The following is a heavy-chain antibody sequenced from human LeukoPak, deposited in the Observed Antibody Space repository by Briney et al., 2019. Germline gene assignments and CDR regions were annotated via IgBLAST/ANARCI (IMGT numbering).Heavy chain of an antibody. CDR1: GGSFSGYY. J-gene: IGHJ4*02. Sequence: SEILSLTCAAYGGSFSGYYWSWIRQPPGKGLEWIGEINHSGSTNYNPSLKSRVTISVDTSKNQFSLKLSSVTAADTAVYYCASRDGYNYTVDYWGQGTLVTVSS. V-gene: IGHV4-34*01. CDR2: INHSGST. D-gene: IGHD5-24*01. CDR3: ASRDGYNYTVDY.